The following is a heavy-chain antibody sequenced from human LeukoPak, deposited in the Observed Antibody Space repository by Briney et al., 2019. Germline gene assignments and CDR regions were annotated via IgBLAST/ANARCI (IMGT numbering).Heavy chain of an antibody. J-gene: IGHJ6*02. CDR1: GYSFTSYW. D-gene: IGHD3-10*01. V-gene: IGHV5-51*01. CDR2: IYPGDSDT. Sequence: GESLKISCKGSGYSFTSYWIGWVRQMPGKGLEWMGIIYPGDSDTRYSPSFQGQVTISADKSISTAYLQWSSLKASDTAMYYCARHSSPPYGSGSYYSYYYYYYGMDVWGQGTTVTVSS. CDR3: ARHSSPPYGSGSYYSYYYYYYGMDV.